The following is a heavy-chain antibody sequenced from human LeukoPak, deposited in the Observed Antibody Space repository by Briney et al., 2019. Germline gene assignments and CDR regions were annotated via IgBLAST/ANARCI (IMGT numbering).Heavy chain of an antibody. CDR3: ARGLSSANFFDC. J-gene: IGHJ4*02. CDR2: IYTTENT. Sequence: PSETLSLTCTVSGDSISSHYWSWIRQPAGMGLEWIRRIYTTENTNFNPSLRSRVTMSLDKSKNQFSLKLRSVTAADTAVYYCARGLSSANFFDCWGQGTLVTVSS. V-gene: IGHV4-4*07. CDR1: GDSISSHY. D-gene: IGHD5/OR15-5a*01.